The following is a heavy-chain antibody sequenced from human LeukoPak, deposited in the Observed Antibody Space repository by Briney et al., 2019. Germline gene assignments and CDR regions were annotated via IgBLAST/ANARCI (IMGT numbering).Heavy chain of an antibody. D-gene: IGHD1-14*01. V-gene: IGHV3-66*02. CDR2: IYSDDRA. Sequence: QTGGSLRLSCVASGFTVRGNVMSWVRQAPGKGLEWVSLIYSDDRAFYADSVKGRFTISRNNSKNTLFLQMSSLKPEDTAIYYCARDLAGFQEPRYYYYMDVWGKGTTVTVSS. CDR3: ARDLAGFQEPRYYYYMDV. J-gene: IGHJ6*03. CDR1: GFTVRGNV.